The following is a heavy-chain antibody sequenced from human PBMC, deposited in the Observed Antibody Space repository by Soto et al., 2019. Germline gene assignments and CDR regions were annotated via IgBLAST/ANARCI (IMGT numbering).Heavy chain of an antibody. CDR1: GWTFSGYY. D-gene: IGHD3-10*01. J-gene: IGHJ6*02. Sequence: SATLPLTCAVYGWTFSGYYCSSIRQPQGKGLEWIGEINHSGSTNYNPSLKSRVTISVGRAKNQFSLKLSSVTAADTAVYYCARDPAVRGVTRVYSATYYYYGMDVWGQGTTVTVSS. V-gene: IGHV4-34*01. CDR2: INHSGST. CDR3: ARDPAVRGVTRVYSATYYYYGMDV.